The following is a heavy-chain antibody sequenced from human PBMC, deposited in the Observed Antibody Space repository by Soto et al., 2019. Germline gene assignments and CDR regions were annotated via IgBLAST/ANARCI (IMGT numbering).Heavy chain of an antibody. CDR3: ARDHIGGSGVYYYYYYGMDV. Sequence: SETLSLTCTVSGGSISSYYWSWIRQPPGKGLEWIGYIYYSGSTNYNPSLKSRVTISVDTSKNQFSLKLSSVTAADTAVYYCARDHIGGSGVYYYYYYGMDVWGQGTTVTVSS. V-gene: IGHV4-59*12. CDR1: GGSISSYY. CDR2: IYYSGST. D-gene: IGHD3-10*01. J-gene: IGHJ6*02.